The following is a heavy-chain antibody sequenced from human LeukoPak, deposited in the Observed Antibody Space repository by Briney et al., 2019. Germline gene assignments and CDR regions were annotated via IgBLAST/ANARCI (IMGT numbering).Heavy chain of an antibody. CDR3: AREDRPAGYRPLDY. Sequence: SETLSLTCSVSGGSIRNYYWSWVRQPPGKGLGWIGFIFHNGNSNYNPSPKSRVRISIDTSKNQFSLRLSSVTDADAAVYYSAREDRPAGYRPLDYWGQGTLVTVSS. D-gene: IGHD5-12*01. J-gene: IGHJ4*02. CDR2: IFHNGNS. V-gene: IGHV4-59*01. CDR1: GGSIRNYY.